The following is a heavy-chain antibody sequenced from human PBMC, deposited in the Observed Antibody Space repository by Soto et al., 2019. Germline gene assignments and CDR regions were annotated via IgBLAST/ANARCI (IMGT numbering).Heavy chain of an antibody. V-gene: IGHV3-23*01. D-gene: IGHD2-8*01. Sequence: EVQVLESGGGVVQRGGSLRLSCAASGFTVSSHAMSWVCQAPGKGLEWVSTISGSGDDTYYGDSVKGRFTISRDSSSSTLYLQMKNLRGEDTAVYFCTRSRRSILMVYGFGGMDVWGQGTTVTVSS. CDR1: GFTVSSHA. CDR3: TRSRRSILMVYGFGGMDV. J-gene: IGHJ6*02. CDR2: ISGSGDDT.